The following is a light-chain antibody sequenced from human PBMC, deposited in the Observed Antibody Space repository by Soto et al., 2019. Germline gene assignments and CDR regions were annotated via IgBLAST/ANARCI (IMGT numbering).Light chain of an antibody. J-gene: IGLJ2*01. CDR2: DVS. CDR3: CSYAGSYVV. CDR1: SSDVGGYNY. Sequence: QSVLTQPRSVSGSPGQSVTISCTGTSSDVGGYNYVSWYQQHPGKAPELMIYDVSKRPSGVPDRFSGSKPGNTASLTISGLQAEDEADYYCCSYAGSYVVFGGGTKLTVL. V-gene: IGLV2-11*01.